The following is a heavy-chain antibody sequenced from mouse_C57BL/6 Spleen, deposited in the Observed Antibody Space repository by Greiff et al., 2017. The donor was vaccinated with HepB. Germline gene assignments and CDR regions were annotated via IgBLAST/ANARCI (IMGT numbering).Heavy chain of an antibody. V-gene: IGHV1-69*01. CDR1: GYTFTSYW. CDR3: ARGDGYYDRYYAMDY. J-gene: IGHJ4*01. Sequence: QVQLQQPGAELVMPGASVKLSCKASGYTFTSYWMHWVKQRPGQGLEWIGEIDPSDSYTNYNQKFKGKSTLTVDKSSSTAYMQLSSLTSEDSAVYYCARGDGYYDRYYAMDYWGQGTSVTVSS. D-gene: IGHD2-3*01. CDR2: IDPSDSYT.